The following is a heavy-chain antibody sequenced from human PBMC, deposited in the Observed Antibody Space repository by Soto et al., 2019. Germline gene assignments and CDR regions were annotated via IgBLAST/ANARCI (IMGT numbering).Heavy chain of an antibody. CDR3: ARDFFMVRGVTDYYYYYGMDV. CDR1: GYTFTSYG. V-gene: IGHV1-18*01. J-gene: IGHJ6*02. D-gene: IGHD3-10*01. CDR2: ISAYNGNT. Sequence: GASVKVSCKASGYTFTSYGISWVRQAPGQGLEWMGWISAYNGNTNYAQKLQGRVTMTTDTSTSTAYMGLRSLRSDDTAVYYCARDFFMVRGVTDYYYYYGMDVWGQGTTVTVS.